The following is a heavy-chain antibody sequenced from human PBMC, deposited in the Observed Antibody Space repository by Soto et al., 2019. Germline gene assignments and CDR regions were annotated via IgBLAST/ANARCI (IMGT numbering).Heavy chain of an antibody. Sequence: SETLSLTCAVYGGSFSGYYWTWIRQSPGKGLEWIGQISYSGSTNYNPSLKSRVFISIGTSNNQFFLELTSVTAADTAVYYCARDLWGYCGADCYPLDVWGQGTTVTVS. D-gene: IGHD2-21*02. J-gene: IGHJ6*02. CDR1: GGSFSGYY. V-gene: IGHV4-34*01. CDR3: ARDLWGYCGADCYPLDV. CDR2: ISYSGST.